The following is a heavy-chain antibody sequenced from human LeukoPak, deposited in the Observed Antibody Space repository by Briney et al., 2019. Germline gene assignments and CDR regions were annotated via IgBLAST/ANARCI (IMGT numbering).Heavy chain of an antibody. CDR2: ISAYNGNT. CDR1: GYTFTSYG. CDR3: AILPAAYYYYGMDV. J-gene: IGHJ6*02. V-gene: IGHV1-18*01. D-gene: IGHD2-2*01. Sequence: ASVKVSCKASGYTFTSYGISWVRQAPGQGLEWMGWISAYNGNTNYAQKLQGRVTMTTDTSTSTAYMELRSLRSNATAVYYCAILPAAYYYYGMDVWGQGTTVTVSS.